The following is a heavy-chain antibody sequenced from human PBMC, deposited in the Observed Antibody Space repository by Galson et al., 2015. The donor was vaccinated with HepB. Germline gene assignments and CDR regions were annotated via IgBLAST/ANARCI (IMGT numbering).Heavy chain of an antibody. CDR3: VRQGWASRSSSKYFDY. CDR1: GGSINRSSYY. V-gene: IGHV4-39*01. CDR2: IYYSGTT. D-gene: IGHD6-13*01. J-gene: IGHJ4*02. Sequence: ETLSLTCTVSGGSINRSSYYWGWIRQPPGRGLEWIGSIYYSGTTKYNPSLKSRVTISVDTSKNQFSLKLTSVTAADTAVYYCVRQGWASRSSSKYFDYWGQGTLVTVSS.